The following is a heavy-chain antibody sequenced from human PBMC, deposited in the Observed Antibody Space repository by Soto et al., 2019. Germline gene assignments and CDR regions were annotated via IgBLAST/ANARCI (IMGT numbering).Heavy chain of an antibody. CDR1: GYTFTDYY. J-gene: IGHJ6*02. CDR3: ARWTSGSYSYYYYYGMDV. V-gene: IGHV1-69-2*01. CDR2: VDPEDGET. Sequence: EVQLVQSGAEVKKPGATVKISCKVSGYTFTDYYMHWVQQAPGKGLEWMGLVDPEDGETIYAEKFQGRVTITADTSTDTAYMELSSLRSEDTAVYYCARWTSGSYSYYYYYGMDVWGQGTTVTVSS. D-gene: IGHD1-26*01.